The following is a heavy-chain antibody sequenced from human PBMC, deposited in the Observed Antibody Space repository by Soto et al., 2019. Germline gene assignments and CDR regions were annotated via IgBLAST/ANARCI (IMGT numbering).Heavy chain of an antibody. D-gene: IGHD3-16*01. Sequence: SETLSLTCTVSGGSISSSSYYWGWIRQPPGKGLEWIGSIYYSGSTYYNPSLKSRVTISVDTSKNQFSLKLSSVTAADTAVYYCARRRVRGGSYYYYYGMDVWGQGTTVTVSS. CDR3: ARRRVRGGSYYYYYGMDV. CDR2: IYYSGST. CDR1: GGSISSSSYY. V-gene: IGHV4-39*01. J-gene: IGHJ6*02.